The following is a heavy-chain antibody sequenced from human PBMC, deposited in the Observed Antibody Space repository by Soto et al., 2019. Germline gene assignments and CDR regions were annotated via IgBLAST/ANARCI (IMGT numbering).Heavy chain of an antibody. J-gene: IGHJ5*02. CDR3: ARPRARAAQGFDX. D-gene: IGHD2-15*01. Sequence: LFLTCTLSGGSISSSSYYWCWIRQPPGKGLEWIGSMHYSVSTYYNPSLKSRVTISVDTSKRQFSLKLRSVTAAHTAVYYCARPRARAAQGFDXWGQGTPVTVSX. CDR1: GGSISSSSYY. V-gene: IGHV4-39*01. CDR2: MHYSVST.